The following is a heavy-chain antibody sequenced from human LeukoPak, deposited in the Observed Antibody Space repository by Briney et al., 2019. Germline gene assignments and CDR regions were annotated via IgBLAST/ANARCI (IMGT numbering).Heavy chain of an antibody. V-gene: IGHV3-74*01. Sequence: GGSLRLSCAASGFTFSSYWMHWVRQAPGKGLVWVSRINSDGSSTSYADSVKGRFTIPRDNAKNTLYLQMNSLRAEDTGVYYCARDRHQYVDWFGPGGQGTLVTVST. CDR3: ARDRHQYVDWFGP. D-gene: IGHD2-8*01. CDR1: GFTFSSYW. CDR2: INSDGSST. J-gene: IGHJ5*02.